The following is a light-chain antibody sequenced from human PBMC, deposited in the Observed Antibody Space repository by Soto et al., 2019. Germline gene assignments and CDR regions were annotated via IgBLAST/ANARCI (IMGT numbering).Light chain of an antibody. J-gene: IGLJ1*01. CDR1: CSDIGAYNY. Sequence: QSVLTRPASVSGYPGQSITIPCTGTCSDIGAYNYVSWYQQRPGEAPKLILYEVSKRPSGVPDRICASKSGNPAALTVSGLQADDEANYYCSSFKGTTRFVFGTGTKV. CDR2: EVS. CDR3: SSFKGTTRFV. V-gene: IGLV2-8*01.